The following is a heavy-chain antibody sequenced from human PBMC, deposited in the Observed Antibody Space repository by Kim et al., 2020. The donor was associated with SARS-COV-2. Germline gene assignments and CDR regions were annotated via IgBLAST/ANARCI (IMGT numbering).Heavy chain of an antibody. CDR3: ARGGATTVTIPGGY. CDR1: GYTFTGYY. D-gene: IGHD4-17*01. Sequence: ASVKVSCKASGYTFTGYYMHWVRQAPGQGLEWMGRNNPNSGGTNYAQKFQGRVTMTRDTSISTAYMELSRLRSDDTAVYYCARGGATTVTIPGGYWGQGTLVTVSS. V-gene: IGHV1-2*06. J-gene: IGHJ4*02. CDR2: NNPNSGGT.